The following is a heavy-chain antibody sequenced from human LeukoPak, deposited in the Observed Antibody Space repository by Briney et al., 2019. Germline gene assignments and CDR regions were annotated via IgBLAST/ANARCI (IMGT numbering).Heavy chain of an antibody. CDR2: IIPIFGTA. CDR3: ARVEYNWNLRADYYYYYYMDV. Sequence: SVKVSCKASGGTFSSYAISWMRQAPGQGLEWMGGIIPIFGTANYAQKFQGRVTITTDESTSTAYMELSSLRSEDTAVYYCARVEYNWNLRADYYYYYYMDVWGKGTTVTVSS. V-gene: IGHV1-69*05. J-gene: IGHJ6*03. D-gene: IGHD1-20*01. CDR1: GGTFSSYA.